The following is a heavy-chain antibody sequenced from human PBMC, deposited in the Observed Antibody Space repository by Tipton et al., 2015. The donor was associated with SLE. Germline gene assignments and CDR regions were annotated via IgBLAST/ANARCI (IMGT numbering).Heavy chain of an antibody. Sequence: QLVQSGAEVKKPGSSVKVSCKASGGTFSSYAISWVRQAPGQGLEWMGGIIPIFARAKYAEKFQGRVTITVDQSTTTVYMDLSSLRFEDTAVYYCARDNSGSYWGPFDYWGQGTLVTVSS. V-gene: IGHV1-69*01. J-gene: IGHJ4*02. D-gene: IGHD1-26*01. CDR2: IIPIFARA. CDR1: GGTFSSYA. CDR3: ARDNSGSYWGPFDY.